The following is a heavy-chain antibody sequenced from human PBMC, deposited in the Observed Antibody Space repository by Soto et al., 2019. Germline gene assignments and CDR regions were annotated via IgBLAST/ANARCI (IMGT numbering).Heavy chain of an antibody. CDR2: ISYEGSNK. CDR1: GFTFSSYD. J-gene: IGHJ6*02. D-gene: IGHD2-21*01. CDR3: ARDIRNSVVVSRYYDYGMDV. Sequence: QVQLVESGGGVVQPGRSLRLSCAASGFTFSSYDMHWVRQAPGKGLEWVAAISYEGSNKYYADSVKGRFTISEDNAKNPLYLQMNSLRAGDTAVYYCARDIRNSVVVSRYYDYGMDVCGQGTTVPVSS. V-gene: IGHV3-30-3*01.